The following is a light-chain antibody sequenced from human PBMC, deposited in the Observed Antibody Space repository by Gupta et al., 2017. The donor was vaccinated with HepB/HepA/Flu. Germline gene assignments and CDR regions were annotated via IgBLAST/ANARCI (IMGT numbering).Light chain of an antibody. CDR3: QSADSSGTLWV. J-gene: IGLJ3*02. Sequence: SYELTQPPSVSVAPGQTARISCSGDALPKQYAYWYQQKPGQAPVLLISKDTERPSGIPERFSASTSGTTVTLTISGVQAEDDADYYCQSADSSGTLWVFGGGTKLTVL. CDR2: KDT. V-gene: IGLV3-25*03. CDR1: ALPKQY.